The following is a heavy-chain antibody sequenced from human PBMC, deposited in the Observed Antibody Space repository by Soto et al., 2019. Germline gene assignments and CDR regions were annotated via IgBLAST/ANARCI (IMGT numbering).Heavy chain of an antibody. CDR1: GFTFSSYA. Sequence: GGSLRLSCAASGFTFSSYAMHWVRQAPGKGLEWVAVISYDGSNKYYADSVKGRFTISRDNSKNTLYLQMNSLRAEDTAVYYCARGQSGRYETSPHYFDYWGPGTQVTVSS. D-gene: IGHD1-26*01. CDR3: ARGQSGRYETSPHYFDY. CDR2: ISYDGSNK. J-gene: IGHJ4*02. V-gene: IGHV3-30-3*01.